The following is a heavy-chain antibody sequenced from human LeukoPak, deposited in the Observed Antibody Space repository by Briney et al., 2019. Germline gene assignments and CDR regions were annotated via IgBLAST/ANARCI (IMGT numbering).Heavy chain of an antibody. D-gene: IGHD4-17*01. CDR1: GYSISSSS. J-gene: IGHJ4*02. V-gene: IGHV4-4*07. CDR3: ARDRHGDYGVDY. Sequence: SETLSLTCTVSGYSISSSSWSWIRQPAGKGLEWIGRCCPSGNPNYNPSLKSRVTMSVDTSKSHFSLKMYSVTAAGTAVYYCARDRHGDYGVDYWGRGTLVTVSS. CDR2: CCPSGNP.